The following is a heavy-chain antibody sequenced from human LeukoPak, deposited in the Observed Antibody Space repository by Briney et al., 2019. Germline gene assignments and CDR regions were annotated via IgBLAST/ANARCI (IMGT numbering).Heavy chain of an antibody. J-gene: IGHJ4*02. CDR3: ASRSRDRAFDF. CDR2: ITDTGGDT. CDR1: GFAFSYYG. V-gene: IGHV3-23*01. Sequence: GGSLRLSCAASGFAFSYYGMTWVRQSPGKGLECVSAITDTGGDTYYADSVKGRFTISRDKSKNTLHLQMNSLSVEDTAVYYCASRSRDRAFDFWGQGTLVTVSS.